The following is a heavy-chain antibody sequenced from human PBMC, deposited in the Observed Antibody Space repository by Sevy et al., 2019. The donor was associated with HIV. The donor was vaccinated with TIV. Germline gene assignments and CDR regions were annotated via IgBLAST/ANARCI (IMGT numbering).Heavy chain of an antibody. V-gene: IGHV4-39*02. Sequence: SETLSLTCAVSGGSVTSSDYSWGWIRQPPGKGLEWVGCIYHSEQTYYNPSLKSRVTISVDASQNLFSLKLTSGTAADTAAYCCVQWLAASAPFHSWGQGTLVTVSS. D-gene: IGHD2-8*01. CDR2: IYHSEQT. CDR3: VQWLAASAPFHS. J-gene: IGHJ4*02. CDR1: GGSVTSSDYS.